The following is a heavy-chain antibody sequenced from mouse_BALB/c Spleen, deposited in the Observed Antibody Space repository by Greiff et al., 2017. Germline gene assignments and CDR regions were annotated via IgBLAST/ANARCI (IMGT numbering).Heavy chain of an antibody. CDR1: GFTFSSFG. CDR2: ISSGSSTI. CDR3: AREILPYAMDY. Sequence: EVQLQESGGGLVQPGGSRKLSCAASGFTFSSFGMHWVRQAPEKGLEWVAYISSGSSTIYYADTVKGRFTISRDNPKNTLFLQMTSLRSEDTAMYYCAREILPYAMDYWGQGTSVTVSA. V-gene: IGHV5-17*02. J-gene: IGHJ4*01.